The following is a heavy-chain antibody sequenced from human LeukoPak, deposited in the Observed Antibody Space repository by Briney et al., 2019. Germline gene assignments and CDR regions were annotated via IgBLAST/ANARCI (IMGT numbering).Heavy chain of an antibody. V-gene: IGHV4-30-2*01. J-gene: IGHJ4*02. CDR1: GGSISSGGYS. D-gene: IGHD6-19*01. Sequence: PSQTLSLTCAVSGGSISSGGYSWSWIRQPPGKGLEWIGYIYHSGSTYYNPSLKSRVTISVDRSKNQFSLKLSSVTAADTAVYYCARHPSAVAGKTFDCWGQGTLVTVSS. CDR2: IYHSGST. CDR3: ARHPSAVAGKTFDC.